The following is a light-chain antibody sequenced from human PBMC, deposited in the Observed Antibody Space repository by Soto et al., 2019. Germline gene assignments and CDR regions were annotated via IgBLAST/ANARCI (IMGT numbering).Light chain of an antibody. CDR2: DAS. J-gene: IGKJ1*01. CDR1: QTVRNNY. CDR3: QQYGTSPT. Sequence: EFVLTQSPGTLSLSPGERATLXXRASQTVRNNYLAWYQQKPGQAPRXLIYDASSRATGIPDRFSGGGSGTDFTLTISRLEPEDSAVYYCQQYGTSPTFGQGTKVDIK. V-gene: IGKV3-20*01.